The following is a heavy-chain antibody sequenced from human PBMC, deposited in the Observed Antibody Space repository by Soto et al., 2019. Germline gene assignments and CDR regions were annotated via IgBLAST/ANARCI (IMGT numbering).Heavy chain of an antibody. J-gene: IGHJ6*02. CDR3: ARGGHGYCSSTSCFLGYCSGGSCYDYYGMDV. Sequence: GASVKVSCKASGGTFSSYAISWVRQAPGQGLEWMGGIIPIFGTANYAQKFQGRVTITADESTSTAYMELSSLRSDDTAVYYCARGGHGYCSSTSCFLGYCSGGSCYDYYGMDVWGQGTTVTVSS. D-gene: IGHD2-15*01. V-gene: IGHV1-69*13. CDR2: IIPIFGTA. CDR1: GGTFSSYA.